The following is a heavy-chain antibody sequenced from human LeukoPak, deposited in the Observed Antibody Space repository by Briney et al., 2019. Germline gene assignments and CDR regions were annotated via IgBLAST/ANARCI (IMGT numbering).Heavy chain of an antibody. CDR3: AKDNTMIVVVFPYFDY. CDR2: ISGSGGST. D-gene: IGHD3-22*01. Sequence: GGSLRLSCAASGFTFSSYAMSWVRQAPGKGLEWVSAISGSGGSTYYADSVKGRFTISRDNSKNTLYLQMNSLRAEDTAVYYCAKDNTMIVVVFPYFDYWGQGTLVTVSS. CDR1: GFTFSSYA. V-gene: IGHV3-23*01. J-gene: IGHJ4*02.